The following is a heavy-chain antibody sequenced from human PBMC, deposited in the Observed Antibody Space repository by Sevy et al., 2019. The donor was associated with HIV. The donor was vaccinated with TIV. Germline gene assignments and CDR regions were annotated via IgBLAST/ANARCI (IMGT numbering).Heavy chain of an antibody. V-gene: IGHV1-18*01. J-gene: IGHJ4*02. D-gene: IGHD3-22*01. CDR1: GYTFTSYG. CDR3: ARDVDYYDSSGYSPFDY. Sequence: GSVKVSCKASGYTFTSYGISWVRQAPGQGLEWMGWISAYNGNTNYAQKLQGRVTMTTDTSTSTAYMELRSLRSDDTAVYYCARDVDYYDSSGYSPFDYWGQGTLVTVSS. CDR2: ISAYNGNT.